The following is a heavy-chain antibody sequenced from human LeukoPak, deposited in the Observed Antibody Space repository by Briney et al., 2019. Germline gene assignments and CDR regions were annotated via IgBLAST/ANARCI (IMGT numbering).Heavy chain of an antibody. J-gene: IGHJ4*02. D-gene: IGHD3-10*01. Sequence: PGGSLRLSCAASGFTFSSYWMHWVRKVPGKVLVWVARINEHGSITDYADSVKDRFTVSRDNAWNTLYLQMNSLRAEDTAVYYCARDVAGSGSLWGQGTLITVSS. CDR1: GFTFSSYW. CDR2: INEHGSIT. V-gene: IGHV3-74*01. CDR3: ARDVAGSGSL.